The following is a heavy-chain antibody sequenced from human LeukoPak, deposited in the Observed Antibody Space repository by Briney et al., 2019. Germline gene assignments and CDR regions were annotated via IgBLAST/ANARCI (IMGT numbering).Heavy chain of an antibody. D-gene: IGHD2-15*01. V-gene: IGHV4-34*01. CDR1: GGSFSGYY. Sequence: PSETLSLTCAVYGGSFSGYYWSWIRQPPGKGLEWIGEINHSGSTNYNPSLKSRVTISVDTSKNQFSLKLSSVTAADTAVYYCARVPYCSGGSCYPTYYYYYMDVGGKATTVTVSS. J-gene: IGHJ6*03. CDR2: INHSGST. CDR3: ARVPYCSGGSCYPTYYYYYMDV.